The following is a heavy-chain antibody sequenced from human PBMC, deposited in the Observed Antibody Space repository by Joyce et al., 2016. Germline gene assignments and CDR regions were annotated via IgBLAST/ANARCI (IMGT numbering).Heavy chain of an antibody. CDR2: INPSGGGT. J-gene: IGHJ5*02. CDR3: ARDLVPAPAGWFDP. Sequence: QVQLVQSGAEVKKPGSSVKISCKASGYNFTSYYLYWLRQAPGQGLEWMGIINPSGGGTSYAQKFQGRVTMTRDTSTSTVYMELSSLGSEDTAVYYCARDLVPAPAGWFDPWGQGTLVTVSS. V-gene: IGHV1-46*01. D-gene: IGHD2-2*01. CDR1: GYNFTSYY.